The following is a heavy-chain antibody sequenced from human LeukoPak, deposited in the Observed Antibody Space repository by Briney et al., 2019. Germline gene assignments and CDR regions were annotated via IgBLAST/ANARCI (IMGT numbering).Heavy chain of an antibody. CDR2: IYYSGST. Sequence: EALSLTCTVSGGSISTYYWSWIRPPPGKGLEWIGCIYYSGSTNYNPTLKSRVTTSVDTSKNQFSLKLSSVTAADTAVYYCARDTGTVVDYWGQGTLVTVSS. CDR3: ARDTGTVVDY. D-gene: IGHD4-23*01. CDR1: GGSISTYY. J-gene: IGHJ4*02. V-gene: IGHV4-59*01.